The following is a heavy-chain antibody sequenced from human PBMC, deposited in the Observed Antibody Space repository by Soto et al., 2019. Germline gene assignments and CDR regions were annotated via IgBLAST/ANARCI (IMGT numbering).Heavy chain of an antibody. J-gene: IGHJ6*02. CDR2: IWYDGSSQ. V-gene: IGHV3-33*01. CDR3: ARDMDSNYDGMDV. D-gene: IGHD4-4*01. Sequence: QVNLVQSGGGLVQPGRALRLSCEASGFTFRNSGMEWIRQAPGKGLARVARIWYDGSSQYYADSVNGRFTISRDNSKNTLYMEINSLRVEDTAVYYCARDMDSNYDGMDVWGQGTTVIVSS. CDR1: GFTFRNSG.